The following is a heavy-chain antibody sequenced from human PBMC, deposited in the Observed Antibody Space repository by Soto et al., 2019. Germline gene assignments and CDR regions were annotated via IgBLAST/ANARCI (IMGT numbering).Heavy chain of an antibody. J-gene: IGHJ4*02. CDR2: IIPIFGTA. D-gene: IGHD6-13*01. Sequence: SVKVSCKASGGTFSSYAISWVRQAPGQGLEWMGGIIPIFGTANYAQKFQGRVTITADESTSTAYMELSSLRSEDTAVYYCARRGSRGSSWYGPFFDYWGQGTLVTV. CDR3: ARRGSRGSSWYGPFFDY. V-gene: IGHV1-69*13. CDR1: GGTFSSYA.